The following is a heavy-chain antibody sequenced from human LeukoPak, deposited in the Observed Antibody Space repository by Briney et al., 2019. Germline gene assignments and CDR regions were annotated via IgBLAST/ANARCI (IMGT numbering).Heavy chain of an antibody. Sequence: GASVKVSCKVSGYTLTELSMHWVRQAPGKGLEWMGGFDPEDGETIYAQKFQGRVTMTEDTSTDTAYMELSSLRSEDTAVYYCATEGAAAPSYCYYGMDVWGQGTTVTVSS. V-gene: IGHV1-24*01. J-gene: IGHJ6*02. CDR3: ATEGAAAPSYCYYGMDV. CDR1: GYTLTELS. CDR2: FDPEDGET. D-gene: IGHD2-15*01.